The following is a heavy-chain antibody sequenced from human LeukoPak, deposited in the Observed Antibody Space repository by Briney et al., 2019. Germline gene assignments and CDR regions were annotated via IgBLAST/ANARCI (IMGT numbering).Heavy chain of an antibody. V-gene: IGHV3-23*01. CDR1: GFTFSNYA. Sequence: GGSLRHSCAASGFTFSNYAMSWVRQAPGKGLEWVSTVSASGTNSYYADSVKGRFTISRDNSKNTLYLQTNILRSQDTAVCFCAKSRGIYCRSSSCSFDYWGQGILVTVSS. CDR3: AKSRGIYCRSSSCSFDY. CDR2: VSASGTNS. D-gene: IGHD2-2*01. J-gene: IGHJ4*02.